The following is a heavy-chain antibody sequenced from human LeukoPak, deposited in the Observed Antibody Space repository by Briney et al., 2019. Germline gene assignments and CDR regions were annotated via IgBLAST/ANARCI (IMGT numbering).Heavy chain of an antibody. CDR3: AKDVNLKELWPKYYFDY. CDR2: ISYDGSNK. D-gene: IGHD3-16*01. Sequence: GGSLRLSCAASGFTVSSNYMSWVRKAPGKGLEWVAVISYDGSNKDYTDSVKGRSTISRDNSKNTLYLQMNSLRAEDTAVYYCAKDVNLKELWPKYYFDYWGQGTLVSVSS. CDR1: GFTVSSNY. J-gene: IGHJ4*02. V-gene: IGHV3-30*18.